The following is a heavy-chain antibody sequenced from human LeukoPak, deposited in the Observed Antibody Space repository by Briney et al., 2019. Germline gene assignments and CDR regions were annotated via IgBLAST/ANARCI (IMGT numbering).Heavy chain of an antibody. CDR3: ASGNYDFWSGYPYYFDY. J-gene: IGHJ4*02. CDR1: GYTFTSYA. D-gene: IGHD3-3*01. V-gene: IGHV7-4-1*02. Sequence: ASVKVSCKASGYTFTSYAMNWVRQAPGQGLEWMGWINTNTGNPTYAQGFTGRFVFSLDTSVSTAYLQISSLKAEDTAVYYCASGNYDFWSGYPYYFDYWGQGTLVTVSS. CDR2: INTNTGNP.